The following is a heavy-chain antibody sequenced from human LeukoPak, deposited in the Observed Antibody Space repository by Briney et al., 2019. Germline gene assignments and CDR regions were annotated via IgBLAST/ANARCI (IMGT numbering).Heavy chain of an antibody. Sequence: SETLSLTCTVSGGSISSYYWGWIRQPPGKGLEWIGSIYYSGSTYYNPFLKSRVTISVDTSKNQFSLKLSSVTAADTAVYYCARGAAAGYAFDYWGQGTLVTVSS. V-gene: IGHV4-39*07. J-gene: IGHJ4*02. CDR2: IYYSGST. D-gene: IGHD6-13*01. CDR1: GGSISSYY. CDR3: ARGAAAGYAFDY.